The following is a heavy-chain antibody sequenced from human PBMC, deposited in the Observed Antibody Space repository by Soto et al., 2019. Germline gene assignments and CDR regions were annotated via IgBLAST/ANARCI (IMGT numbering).Heavy chain of an antibody. CDR2: INPNSGGT. Sequence: ASVKVSCKASGYTFTGYYMHWVRQAPGQGLEWMGWINPNSGGTNYAQKFQGRVTMTRDTSISTAYMELSRLRSDDTAVYYCARDSPKVLRFLEWLPNSPSGYYGMDVWGQGTTVPVSS. V-gene: IGHV1-2*02. CDR1: GYTFTGYY. J-gene: IGHJ6*02. D-gene: IGHD3-3*01. CDR3: ARDSPKVLRFLEWLPNSPSGYYGMDV.